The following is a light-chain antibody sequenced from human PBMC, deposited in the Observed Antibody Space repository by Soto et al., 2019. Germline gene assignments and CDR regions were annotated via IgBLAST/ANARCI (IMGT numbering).Light chain of an antibody. V-gene: IGKV3-15*01. CDR3: LQHDRYPYS. CDR2: GAS. Sequence: EIVMTQSPATLSVSPGERATLSCRASQSVSSNLAWYQQKPGQAPRLLIYGASTRATGIPARFSGSGSGTEFTLTITNVQPEDVATYFCLQHDRYPYSFGQGTKL. CDR1: QSVSSN. J-gene: IGKJ2*03.